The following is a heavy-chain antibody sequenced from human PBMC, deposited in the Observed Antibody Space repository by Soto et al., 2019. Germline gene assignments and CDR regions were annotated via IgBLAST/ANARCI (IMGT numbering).Heavy chain of an antibody. V-gene: IGHV1-69*06. Sequence: QVQLVQSGAEVKKPGSSVKVSCKASGGTFSSYAISWVRQAPGQGLEWMGGIIPILGTANYAQKFQGRVTITADKSTSTAYMELSSLRSEDTAVYYCARDIVVVPADYYYYGMDVWGQGTTVTVSS. CDR1: GGTFSSYA. CDR2: IIPILGTA. J-gene: IGHJ6*02. CDR3: ARDIVVVPADYYYYGMDV. D-gene: IGHD2-2*01.